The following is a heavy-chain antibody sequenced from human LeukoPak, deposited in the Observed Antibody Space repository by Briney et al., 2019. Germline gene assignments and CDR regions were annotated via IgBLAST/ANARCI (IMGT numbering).Heavy chain of an antibody. J-gene: IGHJ3*02. V-gene: IGHV1-69*01. D-gene: IGHD2-21*01. CDR2: IIPIFGTA. CDR1: GGTFSSYA. CDR3: ARVRYQVVVIAYDAFDI. Sequence: SVKVSCEASGGTFSSYAISWVRQAPGQGLEWMGGIIPIFGTANYAQKFQGRVTITADESTSTAYMELSSLRSEDTAVYYCARVRYQVVVIAYDAFDIWGQGTMVTVSS.